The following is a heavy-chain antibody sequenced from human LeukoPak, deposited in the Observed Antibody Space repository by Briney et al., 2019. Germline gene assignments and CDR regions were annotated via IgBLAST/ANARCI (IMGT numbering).Heavy chain of an antibody. Sequence: GGSLRLSCAASGFTFSSYSMNWVRQAPGKGLEWVSSISSSSSYIYYADSVKGRFTISRDNAKNSLYLQMNSLRAEDSAVYYCARELLWFGESGGYFDYWGQGTLVTVSS. CDR3: ARELLWFGESGGYFDY. CDR1: GFTFSSYS. V-gene: IGHV3-21*01. J-gene: IGHJ4*02. CDR2: ISSSSSYI. D-gene: IGHD3-10*01.